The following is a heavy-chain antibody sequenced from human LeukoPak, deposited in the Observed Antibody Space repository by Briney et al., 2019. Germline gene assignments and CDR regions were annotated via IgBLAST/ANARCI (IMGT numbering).Heavy chain of an antibody. D-gene: IGHD6-13*01. J-gene: IGHJ4*02. Sequence: PSETLSLTCAVYGGSFSGYYWSWIRQPPGKGLEWIGEINHSGSTNYNPSLKSRVTTSVDTSKNQFSLKLSSVTAADTAVYYCARGIAAAGDYFDYWGQGTLVTVSS. V-gene: IGHV4-34*01. CDR1: GGSFSGYY. CDR3: ARGIAAAGDYFDY. CDR2: INHSGST.